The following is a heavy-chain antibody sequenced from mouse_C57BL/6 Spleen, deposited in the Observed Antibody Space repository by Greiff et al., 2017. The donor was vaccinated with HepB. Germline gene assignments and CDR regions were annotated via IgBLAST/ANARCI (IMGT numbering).Heavy chain of an antibody. CDR3: ARIPHYGNYRAMDY. J-gene: IGHJ4*01. Sequence: QVQLQQPGAELVKPGASVKMSCKASGYTFTSYWITWVKQRPGQGLEWIGDIYPGSGSTNYNEKFKSKATLTVDTSSSTAYMQLSSLTSEDSAVYYCARIPHYGNYRAMDYWGQGTSVTVSS. D-gene: IGHD2-1*01. V-gene: IGHV1-55*01. CDR2: IYPGSGST. CDR1: GYTFTSYW.